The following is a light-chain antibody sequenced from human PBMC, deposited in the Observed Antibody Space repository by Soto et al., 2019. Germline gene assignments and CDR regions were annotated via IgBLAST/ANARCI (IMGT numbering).Light chain of an antibody. CDR2: EVS. CDR1: QSLVYSDGNTY. Sequence: DVVLTQSPLSLPVTLGQSASISCRSRQSLVYSDGNTYLTWFQQRPGQSPRRLIYEVSNRFSGVPDRFSGSGAGTDFTLKISRVEAEDVGVYYCMQATQFPRTFGQGTKVEIK. V-gene: IGKV2-30*01. CDR3: MQATQFPRT. J-gene: IGKJ1*01.